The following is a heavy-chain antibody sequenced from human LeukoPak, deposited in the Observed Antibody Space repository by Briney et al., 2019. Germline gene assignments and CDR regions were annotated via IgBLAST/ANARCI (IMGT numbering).Heavy chain of an antibody. J-gene: IGHJ6*02. CDR3: ASRSHYYYGMDV. CDR2: IYSGGST. CDR1: GFTVSSNY. V-gene: IGHV3-66*01. Sequence: GGSLRFSCAASGFTVSSNYMNWVRQAPGKGLEWVSVIYSGGSTYYADSVKGRFTISRDNSKNTMYLQMNSLRAEDTAVYYCASRSHYYYGMDVWGQGTTVTVSS.